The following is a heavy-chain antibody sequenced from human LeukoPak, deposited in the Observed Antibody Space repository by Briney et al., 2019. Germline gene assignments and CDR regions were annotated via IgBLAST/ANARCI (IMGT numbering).Heavy chain of an antibody. J-gene: IGHJ4*02. V-gene: IGHV3-23*01. CDR1: GFTFSSYA. CDR3: AKDRTFGITGTLVDD. Sequence: PGGSLTLSCAASGFTFSSYAMSWVRQAPGKGLEWVSGISGSGGTTSYADSVKGRFTISRDNSENTLCLQMSSLRAEDAALYYCAKDRTFGITGTLVDDWGQGTLVTVSS. D-gene: IGHD1-20*01. CDR2: ISGSGGTT.